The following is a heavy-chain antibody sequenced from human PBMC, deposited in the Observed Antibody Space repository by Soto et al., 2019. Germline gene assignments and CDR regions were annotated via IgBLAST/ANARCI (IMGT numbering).Heavy chain of an antibody. Sequence: SETLSLTCTVSGGSISSGGYYWSWIRQHPGKGLEWIGYIYYSGSTYYNPSLKSRVTISVDTSKNQFSLKLSSVTAADTAVYYCARTNHGHEGSYYFDYWGQGTLVTVSS. D-gene: IGHD1-26*01. V-gene: IGHV4-31*03. CDR2: IYYSGST. CDR3: ARTNHGHEGSYYFDY. CDR1: GGSISSGGYY. J-gene: IGHJ4*02.